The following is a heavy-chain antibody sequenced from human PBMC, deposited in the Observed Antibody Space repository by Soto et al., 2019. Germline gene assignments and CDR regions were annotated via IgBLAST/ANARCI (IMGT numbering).Heavy chain of an antibody. V-gene: IGHV1-69*01. J-gene: IGHJ6*02. D-gene: IGHD6-19*01. CDR2: IIPIFGTA. Sequence: QVQLVQSGAEVKKPGSSVTVSCTAPGGTFSSYAISWVRQAPGQGLEWMGGIIPIFGTANYAQKFQGRVTITADESTSTGDMEMSSLRSEDTAVYDCARSQCGSSSLDSYYYYYYGMDVWGQGTTVTVSS. CDR1: GGTFSSYA. CDR3: ARSQCGSSSLDSYYYYYYGMDV.